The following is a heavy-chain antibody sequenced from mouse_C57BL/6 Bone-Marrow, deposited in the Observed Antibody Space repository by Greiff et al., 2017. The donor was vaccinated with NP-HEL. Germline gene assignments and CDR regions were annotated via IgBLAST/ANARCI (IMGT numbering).Heavy chain of an antibody. Sequence: VQLQQSGPELVKPGASVKIPCKASGYTFTDYNMDWVKQSHGKSLEWIGDINPNNSGTIYNQKFKGKATLTVDKSSSTAYMELRSLTSEDTAVYYCARKGYYGSFDYWGQGTTLTVSS. CDR3: ARKGYYGSFDY. CDR2: INPNNSGT. J-gene: IGHJ2*01. D-gene: IGHD1-1*01. V-gene: IGHV1-18*01. CDR1: GYTFTDYN.